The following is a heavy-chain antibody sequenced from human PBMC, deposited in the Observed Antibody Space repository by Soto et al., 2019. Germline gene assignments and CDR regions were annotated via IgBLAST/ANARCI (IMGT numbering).Heavy chain of an antibody. V-gene: IGHV1-69*02. J-gene: IGHJ3*02. CDR3: ARAIQWLRGHDAFDI. D-gene: IGHD5-12*01. CDR1: GGTFNSYT. CDR2: IIPILGIA. Sequence: QVQLVQSGAEVKKPGSSVKVSCKASGGTFNSYTISWVRQAPGQGLEWMGRIIPILGIANYVQKFQGRVTITADKSRNTAYMELSSLRSEDTAVYYCARAIQWLRGHDAFDIWGQGTMVTVSS.